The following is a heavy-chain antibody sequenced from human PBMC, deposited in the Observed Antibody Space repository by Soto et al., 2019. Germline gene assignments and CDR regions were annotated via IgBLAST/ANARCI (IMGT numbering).Heavy chain of an antibody. Sequence: ASVKVSCKASGYTFTTYGISWVRQAPGQGLEWMGWINTHNGNTNYAQNFQGRVIMTADTSTSTAYMELRSLRSDDTAVYYCTREGSAPYYYYGMDAWGQGTTVTSP. CDR3: TREGSAPYYYYGMDA. D-gene: IGHD3-10*01. CDR2: INTHNGNT. V-gene: IGHV1-18*01. J-gene: IGHJ6*02. CDR1: GYTFTTYG.